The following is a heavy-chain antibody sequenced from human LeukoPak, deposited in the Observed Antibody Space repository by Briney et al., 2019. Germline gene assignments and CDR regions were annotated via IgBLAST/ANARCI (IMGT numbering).Heavy chain of an antibody. Sequence: GGSLRLSCTASGFTFSSYEMNWVRQAPGKGLEWVSYIRGSGTTIDYADSVKGRFTISRDNAKNSLYLQMNSLRVEDTAVYYCARASRFYYYGMDVWGQGTTVTVSS. CDR2: IRGSGTTI. V-gene: IGHV3-48*03. CDR3: ARASRFYYYGMDV. J-gene: IGHJ6*02. CDR1: GFTFSSYE.